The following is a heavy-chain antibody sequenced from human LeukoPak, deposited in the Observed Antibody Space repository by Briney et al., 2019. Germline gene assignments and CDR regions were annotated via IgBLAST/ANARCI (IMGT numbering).Heavy chain of an antibody. CDR2: INSDGSST. Sequence: GGSLRLSRAASGFTFSSYWMHWVRQAPGKGLVWVSRINSDGSSTSYADSVKGRFTISRDNAKNTLYLQMNSLRAEDTAVYYCAREGDIVATYWFDPWGQGTLVTVSS. J-gene: IGHJ5*02. CDR3: AREGDIVATYWFDP. D-gene: IGHD5-12*01. V-gene: IGHV3-74*01. CDR1: GFTFSSYW.